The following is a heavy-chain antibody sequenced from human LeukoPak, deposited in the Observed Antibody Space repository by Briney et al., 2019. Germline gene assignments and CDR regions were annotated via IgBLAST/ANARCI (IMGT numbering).Heavy chain of an antibody. CDR1: GGSISSHW. Sequence: SETLSLTCTVSGGSISSHWWSWVRQPSGKGLEWIGYIYYSGSTSYNPSLKSRVTISVDMSKNQFSLKLRSVTAADTAVYYCARYYYDSSGPERWFDPWGQGTLVTVSP. D-gene: IGHD3-22*01. CDR2: IYYSGST. V-gene: IGHV4-59*11. CDR3: ARYYYDSSGPERWFDP. J-gene: IGHJ5*02.